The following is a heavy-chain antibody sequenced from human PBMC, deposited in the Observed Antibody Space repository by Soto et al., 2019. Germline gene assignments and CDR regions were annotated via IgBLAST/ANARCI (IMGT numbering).Heavy chain of an antibody. CDR3: ASDYDSSGYYRA. V-gene: IGHV4-59*01. CDR1: GGSISSYY. Sequence: QVQLQESGPGLVKPSETLSLTCTVSGGSISSYYWSWIRQPPGKGLEWIGYIYYSGNTNYNPSLKSRFTISVDTSKNQFSLKLNSVTAADTAVYYCASDYDSSGYYRAWGQGTLVTVSS. D-gene: IGHD3-22*01. CDR2: IYYSGNT. J-gene: IGHJ5*02.